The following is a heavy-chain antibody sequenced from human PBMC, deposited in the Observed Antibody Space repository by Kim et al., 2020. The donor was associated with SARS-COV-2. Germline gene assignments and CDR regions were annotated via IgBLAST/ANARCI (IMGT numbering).Heavy chain of an antibody. CDR3: ARHSSWDQGGWFDP. Sequence: AQKFQGRVTMTRDTSTSTAYMELSSLRYEDAAVYYCARHSSWDQGGWFDPWGQGTLVTVSS. D-gene: IGHD6-13*01. J-gene: IGHJ5*02. V-gene: IGHV1-46*01.